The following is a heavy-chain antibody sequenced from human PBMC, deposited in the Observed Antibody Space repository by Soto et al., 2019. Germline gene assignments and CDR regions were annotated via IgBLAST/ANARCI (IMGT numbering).Heavy chain of an antibody. V-gene: IGHV4-34*01. CDR3: ARGKRTTMVRGPRGWAFEI. Sequence: QVQLQQWGAGLLKPSETLSLTCAVYGGSFSGYYWSWIRQPPGKGLEWSGEINHSGSTNYNPSLKSRVTISVDTSKNQFSLKRSSVNAADTAVYYCARGKRTTMVRGPRGWAFEIWGQGTMVTVSS. D-gene: IGHD3-10*01. J-gene: IGHJ3*02. CDR2: INHSGST. CDR1: GGSFSGYY.